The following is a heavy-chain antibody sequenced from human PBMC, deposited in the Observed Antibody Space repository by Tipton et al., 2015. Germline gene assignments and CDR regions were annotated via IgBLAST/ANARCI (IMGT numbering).Heavy chain of an antibody. CDR3: ATMAFYYDTTEIN. V-gene: IGHV4-39*02. J-gene: IGHJ4*02. Sequence: TLSLTCTVSGASITNSNHYWGWIRQPPGKGLEWIGSIYYSGSAYYNPSLESRVTISVDTSKNHFSLKLSSVTAADTAVYYCATMAFYYDTTEINWGQGTLVTVSS. CDR2: IYYSGSA. D-gene: IGHD3-22*01. CDR1: GASITNSNHY.